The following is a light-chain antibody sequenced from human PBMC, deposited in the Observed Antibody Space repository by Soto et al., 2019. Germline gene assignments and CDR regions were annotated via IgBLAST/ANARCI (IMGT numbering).Light chain of an antibody. CDR1: SSDVGGYNY. CDR2: EVS. CDR3: SSYAGSNNLDV. Sequence: QSVLTQPPSASGSPGQSVTISCTGTSSDVGGYNYVSWYQQHPGKAPKLMIYEVSKRPSGVPDRFSGSKSGNTASLTVSGLQAEDEADYCCSSYAGSNNLDVFGTGTKLTVL. J-gene: IGLJ1*01. V-gene: IGLV2-8*01.